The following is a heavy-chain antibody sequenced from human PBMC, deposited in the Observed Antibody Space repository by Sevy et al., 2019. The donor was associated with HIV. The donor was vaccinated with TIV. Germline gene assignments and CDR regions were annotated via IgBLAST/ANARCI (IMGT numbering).Heavy chain of an antibody. CDR1: GFTFSRYA. D-gene: IGHD3-9*01. V-gene: IGHV3-30*04. Sequence: GGSLRLSCAASGFTFSRYALHWVRQAPGKGLEWVAVISYDGSNKYSADSVKGRFTISRDNSKNTLNLQMNSLRGEDTAEYYCARITQGGTIFSGMDVWGQGTTVTVSS. J-gene: IGHJ6*02. CDR2: ISYDGSNK. CDR3: ARITQGGTIFSGMDV.